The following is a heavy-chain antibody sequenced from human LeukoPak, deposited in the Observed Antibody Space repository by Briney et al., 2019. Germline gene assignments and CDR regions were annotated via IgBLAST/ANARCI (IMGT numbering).Heavy chain of an antibody. V-gene: IGHV3-23*01. CDR2: IFGNGVTT. Sequence: GGPLRLSCAASGFTFSSYAMSWVRQAPGKGLEWVSAIFGNGVTTYYADSVKGRFIISRDNSQNRLFLQVNSLRVEDTAVYYCAKGLGEFASAPDSWGQGTLVTVSS. D-gene: IGHD6-6*01. J-gene: IGHJ5*01. CDR1: GFTFSSYA. CDR3: AKGLGEFASAPDS.